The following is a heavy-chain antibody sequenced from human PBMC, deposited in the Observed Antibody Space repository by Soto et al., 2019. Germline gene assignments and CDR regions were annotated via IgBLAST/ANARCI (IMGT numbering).Heavy chain of an antibody. Sequence: SETLSLTCAVYGGSFSGYYWSWIRQPPGKGLEWIGEINHSGSTNYNPSLKSRVTISVDTSKNQFSLKLSSVTAADTAVYYCARGGGYSSSWYNYNWFDPWGQGTLVTVSS. V-gene: IGHV4-34*01. CDR1: GGSFSGYY. D-gene: IGHD6-13*01. CDR2: INHSGST. CDR3: ARGGGYSSSWYNYNWFDP. J-gene: IGHJ5*02.